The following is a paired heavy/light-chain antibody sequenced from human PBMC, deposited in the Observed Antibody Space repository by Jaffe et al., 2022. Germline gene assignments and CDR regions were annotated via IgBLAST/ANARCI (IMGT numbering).Heavy chain of an antibody. Sequence: QVHLVQSGAEVKMPGASVRVSCTTSGYTFTNYCITWVREAPGQGLEWMGWISARNGYTTYAPSLQGRVTMTTDTPTMTAYMELRSLTSDDTAVYYCARNIYNIGCYSWLDSWGQGSLVTVSS. V-gene: IGHV1-18*01. J-gene: IGHJ5*01. CDR2: ISARNGYT. D-gene: IGHD2-21*02. CDR1: GYTFTNYC. CDR3: ARNIYNIGCYSWLDS.
Light chain of an antibody. CDR1: SSDFGAYNY. CDR2: DVA. J-gene: IGLJ2*01. V-gene: IGLV2-14*03. CDR3: TSPTNSDTLV. Sequence: QSALTQPASVSGSPGQSITISCTATSSDFGAYNYVSWYQKHPGKAPKLMIFDVAGRPSGVSHRFSGSKSGNTASLTISGLQAEDEADYYCTSPTNSDTLVFGGGTKVTVL.